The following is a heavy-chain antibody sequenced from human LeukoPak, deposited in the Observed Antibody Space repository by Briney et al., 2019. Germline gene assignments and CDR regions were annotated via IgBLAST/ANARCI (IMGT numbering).Heavy chain of an antibody. CDR1: GGSISSYW. CDR3: ARGSIEAAGIFDY. CDR2: IYYSGTT. J-gene: IGHJ4*02. D-gene: IGHD6-13*01. Sequence: SETLSLTCTVSGGSISSYWWSWIRQPPGKGLDWIGYIYYSGTTNYNPSLKSRVTISVDTSKNQFSLKLSSVTAAATAVYYCARGSIEAAGIFDYWGQGTLVTVSS. V-gene: IGHV4-59*01.